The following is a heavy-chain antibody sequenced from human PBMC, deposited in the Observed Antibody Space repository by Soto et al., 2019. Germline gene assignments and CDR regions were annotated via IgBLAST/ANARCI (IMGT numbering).Heavy chain of an antibody. CDR1: GFTFSSYA. D-gene: IGHD6-13*01. CDR3: ARDRGAAAGSSTHYFDY. J-gene: IGHJ4*02. Sequence: GGSLRLSCAASGFTFSSYAMHWVRQAPSKGLEWVAVISYDGSNKYYADSVKGRFTISRDNSKNTLYLQMNSLRAEDTAVYYCARDRGAAAGSSTHYFDYWGQGTLVTVSS. CDR2: ISYDGSNK. V-gene: IGHV3-30-3*01.